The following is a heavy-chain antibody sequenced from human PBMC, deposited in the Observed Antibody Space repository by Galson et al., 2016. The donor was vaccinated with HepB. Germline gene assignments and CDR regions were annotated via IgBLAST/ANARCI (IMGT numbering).Heavy chain of an antibody. V-gene: IGHV3-23*01. D-gene: IGHD3-9*01. CDR1: GFTFSSYA. CDR3: AKGYNILTGLIDY. CDR2: ITGSGGRS. Sequence: SLRLSCAVSGFTFSSYAMSWFRQAPGKGLEWVSSITGSGGRSDFADSVEGRFTISRDNSKNILFLQMNNLGAEDTAVYYCAKGYNILTGLIDYWGRGTLVTVSS. J-gene: IGHJ4*01.